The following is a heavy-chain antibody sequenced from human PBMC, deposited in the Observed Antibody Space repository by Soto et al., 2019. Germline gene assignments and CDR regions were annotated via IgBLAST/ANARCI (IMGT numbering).Heavy chain of an antibody. CDR2: ISVSGDRT. CDR1: GFTFTTYA. V-gene: IGHV3-23*01. CDR3: VKDGDSISSNKPLDY. J-gene: IGHJ4*02. Sequence: EVQLLESGGGLVQRGGSLRLSCAASGFTFTTYAMCWVRQAPGKGLEWVSSISVSGDRTFYADSVKGRFTISRDNRRNTLHLQMNSLRAEDTAVYYCVKDGDSISSNKPLDYWGQGTLVTVSS. D-gene: IGHD2-2*01.